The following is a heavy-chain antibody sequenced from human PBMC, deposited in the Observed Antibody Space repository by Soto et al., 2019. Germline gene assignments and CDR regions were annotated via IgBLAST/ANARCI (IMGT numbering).Heavy chain of an antibody. D-gene: IGHD2-21*02. CDR2: IGSHISGGAGTT. J-gene: IGHJ4*01. CDR1: GFTFGNFA. CDR3: AKHIATAIAFYY. V-gene: IGHV3-23*01. Sequence: HPGGSLRLSGAASGFTFGNFAMTWVRQAPGKGLECVSSIGSHISGGAGTTFYADSVKRRFTISRDNSRNTVFLHVNSLRAEDTAVYYCAKHIATAIAFYYWVKGT.